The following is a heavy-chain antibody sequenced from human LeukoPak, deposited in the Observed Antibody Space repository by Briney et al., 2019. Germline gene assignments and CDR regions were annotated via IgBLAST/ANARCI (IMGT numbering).Heavy chain of an antibody. CDR3: ARVGSSSWYSRSDP. J-gene: IGHJ5*02. D-gene: IGHD6-13*01. CDR2: MNPNSGNT. CDR1: GYTFTIYD. V-gene: IGHV1-8*01. Sequence: ASVKVSFKASGYTFTIYDINWVRQATGQGLEWMGWMNPNSGNTGYAQKFQGRVTMTRNTSISTAYMELSSLRSEDTAVYYCARVGSSSWYSRSDPWGQGTLVTVSS.